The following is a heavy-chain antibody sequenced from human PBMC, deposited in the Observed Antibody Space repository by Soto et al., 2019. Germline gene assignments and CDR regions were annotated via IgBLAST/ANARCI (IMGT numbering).Heavy chain of an antibody. CDR1: GFTFSNYG. Sequence: QVQLVESGGGVVQPGRSLRLSCAASGFTFSNYGMHWVRQAPGKGLEWVAVISYDGSNKYYADSVKGRFTISRDNSKNTLYLQMNSLRAEDTAVCYCAKISPTYYDFWSGYTYFDYWGQGTLVTVSS. CDR2: ISYDGSNK. J-gene: IGHJ4*02. D-gene: IGHD3-3*01. V-gene: IGHV3-30*18. CDR3: AKISPTYYDFWSGYTYFDY.